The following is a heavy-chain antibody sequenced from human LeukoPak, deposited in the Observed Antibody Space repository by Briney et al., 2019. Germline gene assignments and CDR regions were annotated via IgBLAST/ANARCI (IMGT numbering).Heavy chain of an antibody. CDR2: IWYDGSNK. V-gene: IGHV3-33*01. CDR1: GFTFSSYG. Sequence: GRSLRLSCAASGFTFSSYGMHWVRKAPGKGLEWVAVIWYDGSNKYYADSVKGRFTISRDNSKNTLYLQMNSLRAEDTAVYYCARLYSSSYYFDYWGQGTLVTVSS. D-gene: IGHD6-6*01. CDR3: ARLYSSSYYFDY. J-gene: IGHJ4*02.